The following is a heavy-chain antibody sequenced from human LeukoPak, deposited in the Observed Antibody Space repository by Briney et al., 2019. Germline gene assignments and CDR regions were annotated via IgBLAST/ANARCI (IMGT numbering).Heavy chain of an antibody. D-gene: IGHD4-23*01. CDR2: ISASGGST. Sequence: GGSLRLSCAASGFTFSSYGMSWVRQAPGKGLEWVSAISASGGSTYYADSVKGRFTISRDNSKNTLYLQMNSLRAEDTAVYYCAKRSDYGGSWNYFDYWGQGTPVTVSS. J-gene: IGHJ4*02. V-gene: IGHV3-23*01. CDR1: GFTFSSYG. CDR3: AKRSDYGGSWNYFDY.